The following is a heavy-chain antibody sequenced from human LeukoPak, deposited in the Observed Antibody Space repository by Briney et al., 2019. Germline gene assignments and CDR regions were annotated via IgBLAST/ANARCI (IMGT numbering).Heavy chain of an antibody. D-gene: IGHD5-24*01. CDR1: GFTFGDYA. Sequence: PGGSLRLSCTASGFTFGDYAMSWFRQAPGKGLEWVGFIRSKAYGGTTEYAASVKGRFTISRDDSKSIAYLQMNSLKTEDTAVYCCTRDSRDGYTDFDYWGQGTLVTVSS. CDR2: IRSKAYGGTT. V-gene: IGHV3-49*03. J-gene: IGHJ4*02. CDR3: TRDSRDGYTDFDY.